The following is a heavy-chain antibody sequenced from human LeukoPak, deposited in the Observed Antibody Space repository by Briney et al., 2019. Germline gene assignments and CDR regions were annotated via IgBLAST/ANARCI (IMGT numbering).Heavy chain of an antibody. V-gene: IGHV1-18*01. Sequence: ASVKVSCKASGYTFTSYGISWVRQAPGQGLEWMGWISAYNGNTNYAPKLQGRVTMTTDTSTSTAYMELRSLRSDDTAVYYCARDSSSYLIYYYYGIDVWGQGTTVTVSS. D-gene: IGHD6-13*01. CDR3: ARDSSSYLIYYYYGIDV. CDR1: GYTFTSYG. J-gene: IGHJ6*02. CDR2: ISAYNGNT.